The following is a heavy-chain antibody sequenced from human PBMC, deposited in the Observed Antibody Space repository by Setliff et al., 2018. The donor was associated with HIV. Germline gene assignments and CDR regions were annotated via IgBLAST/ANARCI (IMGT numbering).Heavy chain of an antibody. J-gene: IGHJ5*02. CDR1: GFTFSSYS. V-gene: IGHV3-23*01. CDR3: AKDPRGSMVRGLINYFDP. Sequence: PGGSLRLSCAASGFTFSSYSMSWVRQTPEKGLEWVSIITSGVSTYYADTAKGRLIISRDNSQNTLYHQMNSLRAQDTAIYYCAKDPRGSMVRGLINYFDPWGQGTLVTVSS. D-gene: IGHD3-10*01. CDR2: ITSGVST.